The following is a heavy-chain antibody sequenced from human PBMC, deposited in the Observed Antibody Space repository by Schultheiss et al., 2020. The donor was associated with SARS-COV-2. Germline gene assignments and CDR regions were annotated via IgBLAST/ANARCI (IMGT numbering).Heavy chain of an antibody. CDR3: ARDRYSSPRLWYYGMDV. CDR2: IWYDGSNK. V-gene: IGHV3-33*08. Sequence: GGSLRLSCAASGFTFSSYGMHWVRQAPGKGLEWVAVIWYDGSNKYYADSVKGRFTISRDNSKNTLYLQMNSLRAEDTAVYYCARDRYSSPRLWYYGMDVWGQGTTVTVSS. J-gene: IGHJ6*02. CDR1: GFTFSSYG. D-gene: IGHD6-13*01.